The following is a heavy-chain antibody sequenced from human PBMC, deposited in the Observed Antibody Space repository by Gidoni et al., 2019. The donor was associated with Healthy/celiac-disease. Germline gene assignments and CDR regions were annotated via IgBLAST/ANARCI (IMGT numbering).Heavy chain of an antibody. J-gene: IGHJ4*02. V-gene: IGHV1-2*02. Sequence: QVQLVQPGAEVKKPGASVKVSCKASGYTFTGYYMHWVRQAPGQGLEWMGWINPNSVGTNYAQKFQGRVTMTRDTSISTAYMELSRLRSDDTAVYYCARDCSIAARGRFGYWGQGTLVTVSS. D-gene: IGHD6-6*01. CDR2: INPNSVGT. CDR1: GYTFTGYY. CDR3: ARDCSIAARGRFGY.